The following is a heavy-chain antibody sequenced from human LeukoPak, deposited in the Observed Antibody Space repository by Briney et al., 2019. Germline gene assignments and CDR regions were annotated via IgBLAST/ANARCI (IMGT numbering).Heavy chain of an antibody. Sequence: ASVKVSCKASGYPFNNYDINWVRQATGQGLEWMGWMNPHSGKTGYAQNFQGRVTMTRDTSISIAYMELSSLRSEDTAVYYCARLSSHYGDYKVDPWGQGTLVTVSS. J-gene: IGHJ5*02. CDR2: MNPHSGKT. V-gene: IGHV1-8*01. CDR3: ARLSSHYGDYKVDP. D-gene: IGHD4-17*01. CDR1: GYPFNNYD.